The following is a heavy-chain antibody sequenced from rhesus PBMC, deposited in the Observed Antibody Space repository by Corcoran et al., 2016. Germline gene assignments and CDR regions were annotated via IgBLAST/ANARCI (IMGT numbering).Heavy chain of an antibody. Sequence: EVQLVESGGGLAKPGGSLRLSCAASGFTLSSYWMNWVRQAPGKGLEWVSAINRGGGSTYYADAVKGRFTSSRDNSKNTLSLQMNSLRAEDTAVYYCAKDRYNGNDYWGQGVLVTVSS. CDR3: AKDRYNGNDY. CDR1: GFTLSSYW. V-gene: IGHV3S25*01. CDR2: INRGGGST. J-gene: IGHJ4*01. D-gene: IGHD1-44*01.